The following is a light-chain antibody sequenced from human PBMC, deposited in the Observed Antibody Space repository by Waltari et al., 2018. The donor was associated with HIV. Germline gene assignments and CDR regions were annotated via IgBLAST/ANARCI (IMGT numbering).Light chain of an antibody. Sequence: QSVLTQPPSVSEAPRQRVTISCSGSSSNLGLNAVTWYQQVPGKAPKLLIYYDDLLSSGVSDRFSGSKSGTSASLAIRGLQSEDEADYYCAAWDDSLNGYVFGSGTKVTVL. CDR3: AAWDDSLNGYV. CDR2: YDD. CDR1: SSNLGLNA. J-gene: IGLJ1*01. V-gene: IGLV1-36*01.